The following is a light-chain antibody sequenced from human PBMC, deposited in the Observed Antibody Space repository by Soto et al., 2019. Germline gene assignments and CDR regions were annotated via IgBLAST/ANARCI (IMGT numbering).Light chain of an antibody. CDR1: QSVSSY. V-gene: IGKV3-11*01. CDR3: QQEGT. Sequence: EIVLTQSPATLSLSPGERATHSCRASQSVSSYLAWYQQKPGQAPRLLIYDASNRATGIPARFSGSGSGTDFTLTISSLEPEDFAVYYCQQEGTFGQGTKVDIK. CDR2: DAS. J-gene: IGKJ1*01.